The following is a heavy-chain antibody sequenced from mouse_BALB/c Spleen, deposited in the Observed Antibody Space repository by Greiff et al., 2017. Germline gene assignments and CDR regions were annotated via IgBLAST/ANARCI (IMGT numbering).Heavy chain of an antibody. D-gene: IGHD2-1*01. CDR1: GYTFSSYW. CDR3: ARRGNYYAMDY. J-gene: IGHJ4*01. CDR2: ILPGSGST. Sequence: VQLVESGAELMKPGASVKISCKATGYTFSSYWIEWVKQRPGHGLEWIGEILPGSGSTNYNEKFKGKATFTADTSSNTAYMQLSSLTSEDSAVYYCARRGNYYAMDYWGQGTSVTVSA. V-gene: IGHV1-9*01.